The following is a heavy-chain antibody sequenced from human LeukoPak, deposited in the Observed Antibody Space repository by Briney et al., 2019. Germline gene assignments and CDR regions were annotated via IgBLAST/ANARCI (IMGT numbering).Heavy chain of an antibody. CDR3: ARQVVLGRYSGSYGGPFDY. Sequence: KGGESLKISCKGSGYSFTSYWIGWVRQMPGKGLEWMGIIYPGDSDTRYSPSFQGQVTISADKSISTAYLQWSSLKASDTAMYYCARQVVLGRYSGSYGGPFDYWGQGTLVTVSS. CDR2: IYPGDSDT. V-gene: IGHV5-51*01. D-gene: IGHD1-26*01. J-gene: IGHJ4*02. CDR1: GYSFTSYW.